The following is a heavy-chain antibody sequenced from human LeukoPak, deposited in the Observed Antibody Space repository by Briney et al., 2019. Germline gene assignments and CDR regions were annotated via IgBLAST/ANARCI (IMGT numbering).Heavy chain of an antibody. D-gene: IGHD1-26*01. V-gene: IGHV3-33*01. Sequence: GGSLRLSCAASGFYFSNYAMHWARQSPVKGLEWVALTWDDGSIEDYGDSVKGRFTISRNNSNNTLYLQMRSLREEDTAVYYCARDPRGRYSLGVFDTWGQGTMVVVSS. CDR1: GFYFSNYA. J-gene: IGHJ3*02. CDR2: TWDDGSIE. CDR3: ARDPRGRYSLGVFDT.